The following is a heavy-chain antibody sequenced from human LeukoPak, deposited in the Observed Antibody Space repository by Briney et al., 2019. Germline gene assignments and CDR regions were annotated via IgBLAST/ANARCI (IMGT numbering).Heavy chain of an antibody. CDR2: ISSSSSYL. CDR1: GFTFSSYS. D-gene: IGHD1-26*01. J-gene: IGHJ4*02. Sequence: GGSLRLSCAASGFTFSSYSMNWVRQAPGKGLEWVSSISSSSSYLYYADSVKGRFTISRDNAKNSLYLQMNSLRAEDTAVYYCAREDGSYYYFDYWGQGTLVTVSS. CDR3: AREDGSYYYFDY. V-gene: IGHV3-21*01.